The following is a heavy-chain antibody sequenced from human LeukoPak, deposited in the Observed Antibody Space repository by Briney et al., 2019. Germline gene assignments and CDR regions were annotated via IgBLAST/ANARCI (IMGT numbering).Heavy chain of an antibody. CDR2: ISSSSSYI. V-gene: IGHV3-21*01. J-gene: IGHJ6*02. D-gene: IGHD2-15*01. CDR1: GFTFSSYW. Sequence: GGSLRLSCAASGFTFSSYWMHWVRQASGKGLEWVSSISSSSSYIYYADSVKGRFTISRDNAKNSLYLQMNSLRAEDTAVYYCARDLRLAFCSGGSCGYYGMDVWGQGTTVTVSS. CDR3: ARDLRLAFCSGGSCGYYGMDV.